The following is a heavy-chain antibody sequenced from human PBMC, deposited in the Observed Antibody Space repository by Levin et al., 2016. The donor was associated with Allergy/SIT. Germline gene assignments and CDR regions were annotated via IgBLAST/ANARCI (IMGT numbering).Heavy chain of an antibody. Sequence: GESLKISCAASGFTFSSYAMSWVRQAPGKGLEWVSAISGSGGSTYYADSVKGRFTISRDNSKNTLYLQMNSLRAEDTAIYYCAKHIGYSSSPVDYWGQGTLVTVSS. CDR3: AKHIGYSSSPVDY. CDR2: ISGSGGST. CDR1: GFTFSSYA. D-gene: IGHD5-18*01. V-gene: IGHV3-23*01. J-gene: IGHJ4*02.